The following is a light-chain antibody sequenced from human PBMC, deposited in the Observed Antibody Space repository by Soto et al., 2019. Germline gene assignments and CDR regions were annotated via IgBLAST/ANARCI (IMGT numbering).Light chain of an antibody. CDR3: HQYNGWPRT. CDR1: QSVGRD. Sequence: EIVMTQSPGTLSVSPGERATLSCRASQSVGRDLAWYQQKPGQAPRLLIYGASTRATGIPARFSGSGSGTEFTLTISSLQSEDFAVYYCHQYNGWPRTFGQGTKVDIK. CDR2: GAS. V-gene: IGKV3-15*01. J-gene: IGKJ1*01.